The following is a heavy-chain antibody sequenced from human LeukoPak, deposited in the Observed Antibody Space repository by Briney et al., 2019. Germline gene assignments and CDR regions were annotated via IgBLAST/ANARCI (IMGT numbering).Heavy chain of an antibody. V-gene: IGHV4-38-2*02. J-gene: IGHJ4*02. CDR2: IFHSGST. CDR1: GYSISSGYY. Sequence: SETLSLTCTVSGYSISSGYYWGWIRQPPGKGLEWIGTIFHSGSTYSNPSLKSRVTISVDTSKNQFSLKLSSVTAADTAVYYCERDSDGNYPDYWGQGTLVTVSS. CDR3: ERDSDGNYPDY. D-gene: IGHD5-24*01.